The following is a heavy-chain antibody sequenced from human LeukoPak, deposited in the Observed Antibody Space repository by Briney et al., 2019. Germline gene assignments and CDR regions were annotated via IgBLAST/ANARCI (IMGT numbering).Heavy chain of an antibody. CDR2: ISSSSSTI. CDR3: ARDLRYSGSPELGY. J-gene: IGHJ4*02. V-gene: IGHV3-11*01. CDR1: GITFSHAW. Sequence: PGGSLRLSCTASGITFSHAWMTWVRQAPGKGLEWVSYISSSSSTIYYADSVKGRFTISRDNAKNSLYLQMNSLRAEDTAVYYCARDLRYSGSPELGYWGQGTLVTVSS. D-gene: IGHD1-26*01.